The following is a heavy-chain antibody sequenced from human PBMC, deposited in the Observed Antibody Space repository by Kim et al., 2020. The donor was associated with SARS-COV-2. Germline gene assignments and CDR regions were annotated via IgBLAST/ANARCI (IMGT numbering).Heavy chain of an antibody. CDR3: ARDMNPTVYDY. V-gene: IGHV1-3*01. D-gene: IGHD4-4*01. Sequence: KTKYSQKFQDRVTIPRATSANTAYMDLSSLTSEDTAIYYCARDMNPTVYDYWGQGTLVTVSS. CDR2: KT. J-gene: IGHJ4*02.